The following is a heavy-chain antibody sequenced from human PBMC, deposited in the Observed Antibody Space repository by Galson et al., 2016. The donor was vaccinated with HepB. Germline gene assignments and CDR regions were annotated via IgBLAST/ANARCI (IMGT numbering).Heavy chain of an antibody. Sequence: SVKVSCKASDYTVTNYGINWVRQAPGQGLEWMGWISAYNGNTNYAQKFQGRVTMTIDTSTSTAYMELRSLRSDDSAVYYCASSLGYYDSSFDYWGQGTLVTVSS. CDR1: DYTVTNYG. J-gene: IGHJ4*02. V-gene: IGHV1-18*04. D-gene: IGHD3-22*01. CDR3: ASSLGYYDSSFDY. CDR2: ISAYNGNT.